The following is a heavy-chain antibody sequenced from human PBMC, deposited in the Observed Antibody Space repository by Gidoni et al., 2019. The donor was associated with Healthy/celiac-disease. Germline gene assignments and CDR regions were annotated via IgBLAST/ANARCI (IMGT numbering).Heavy chain of an antibody. CDR2: INTNTGNP. CDR3: ARGSFQLDQNVSEFDP. D-gene: IGHD3-10*01. CDR1: GYTFTSYA. J-gene: IGHJ5*02. V-gene: IGHV7-4-1*01. Sequence: QVQLVQSGSELQKPGASVKVSCKASGYTFTSYAMNWVRQAPGQGLEWMGWINTNTGNPTYAQGFTGRFVFSLDTSVSTAYLQICSLKAEDTAVYYCARGSFQLDQNVSEFDPWGQGTLVTVSS.